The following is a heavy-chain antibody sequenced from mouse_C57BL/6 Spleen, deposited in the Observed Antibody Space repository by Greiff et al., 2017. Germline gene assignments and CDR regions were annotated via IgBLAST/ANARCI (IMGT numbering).Heavy chain of an antibody. CDR2: IDPENGDT. CDR1: GFNIKDDY. D-gene: IGHD1-1*01. Sequence: EVKLQESGAELVRPGASVKLSCTASGFNIKDDYMHWVKQRPEQGLEWIGWIDPENGDTEYASKFQGKATITADTSSNTAYLQLSSLTSEDTAVYYCTTFHYGSSYWGQGTTLTVSS. J-gene: IGHJ2*01. V-gene: IGHV14-4*01. CDR3: TTFHYGSSY.